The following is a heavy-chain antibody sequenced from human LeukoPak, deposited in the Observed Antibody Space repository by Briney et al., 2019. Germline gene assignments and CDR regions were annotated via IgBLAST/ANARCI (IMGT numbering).Heavy chain of an antibody. D-gene: IGHD5-12*01. Sequence: GGSLRLSCAASGFTFSDYYMSWIRQAPGKGLEWVSYISSSGSTIYYADSVKGRFTISRDNAKNSLYLQMNSLRAEDTAVYYCAREGYSGYDRRATNHDYWGQGTLVTVSS. CDR1: GFTFSDYY. V-gene: IGHV3-11*01. CDR3: AREGYSGYDRRATNHDY. J-gene: IGHJ4*02. CDR2: ISSSGSTI.